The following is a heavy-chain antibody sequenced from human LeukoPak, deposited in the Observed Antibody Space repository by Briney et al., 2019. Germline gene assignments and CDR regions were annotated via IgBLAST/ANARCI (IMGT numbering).Heavy chain of an antibody. CDR2: IRSSSSYI. CDR1: GFTFSSYS. V-gene: IGHV3-21*01. Sequence: GGSLRLSCAASGFTFSSYSMNWVRQAPGKGLELVSSIRSSSSYIYYADSVKGRFTISTDNAKNSLYLQMNSLRAEDTAVYYCARGIRFLTRTGYYYMDVWGTGTTVTVSS. CDR3: ARGIRFLTRTGYYYMDV. J-gene: IGHJ6*03. D-gene: IGHD3-3*01.